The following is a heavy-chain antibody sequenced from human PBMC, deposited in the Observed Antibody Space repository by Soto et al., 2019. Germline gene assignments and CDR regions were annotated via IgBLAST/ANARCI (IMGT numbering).Heavy chain of an antibody. CDR1: GFTFSSYA. Sequence: EVQLLESGGGLVQPGGSLRLSCAASGFTFSSYAMSWVRQSPGKGLEWVSAISGSGGSTYYADTVKGRFTISRDNSKNTLYLQMNSLRAEDTAVYYCAKHDTAMVTGDFDYWGQGTLVTVSS. CDR3: AKHDTAMVTGDFDY. CDR2: ISGSGGST. J-gene: IGHJ4*02. V-gene: IGHV3-23*01. D-gene: IGHD5-18*01.